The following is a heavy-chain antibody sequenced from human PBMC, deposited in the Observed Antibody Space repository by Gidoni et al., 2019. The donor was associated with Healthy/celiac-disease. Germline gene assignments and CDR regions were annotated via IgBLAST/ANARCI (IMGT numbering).Heavy chain of an antibody. Sequence: QVQLVESGGGVVQPGRSLRLSCAASGFPFSSYAMHWVRQAPGKGLEWVAVISYDGSNKYYADSVKGRFTISRDNSKNTLYLQMNSLRAEDTAVYYCAREGGSEQWLGPIDYWGQGTLVTVSS. J-gene: IGHJ4*02. D-gene: IGHD6-19*01. CDR3: AREGGSEQWLGPIDY. V-gene: IGHV3-30*01. CDR1: GFPFSSYA. CDR2: ISYDGSNK.